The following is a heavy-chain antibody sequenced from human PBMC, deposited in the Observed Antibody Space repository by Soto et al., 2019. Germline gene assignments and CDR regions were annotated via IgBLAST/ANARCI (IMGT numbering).Heavy chain of an antibody. CDR3: ARGAGDFSGPDSFDI. Sequence: QVQLQESGPRLVKSSETLSLVCSVSGDSIIRSFWGWIRQSPGKGLEYIGYISDSGVTDNDPALTGRVTLSVATSKNQFSLKLTSVTAADTAMYYCARGAGDFSGPDSFDIWGQGTLVTVSS. J-gene: IGHJ3*02. CDR2: ISDSGVT. CDR1: GDSIIRSF. V-gene: IGHV4-59*01. D-gene: IGHD3-10*01.